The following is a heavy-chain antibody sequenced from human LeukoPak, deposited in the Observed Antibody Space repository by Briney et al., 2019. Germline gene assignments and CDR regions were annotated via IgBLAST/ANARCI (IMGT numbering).Heavy chain of an antibody. CDR1: GFTFSSYA. V-gene: IGHV3-30-3*01. Sequence: GGSLRLSCAASGFTFSSYAMHWVRQAPGKGLEWVAVISYDGSNKYYADSVKGRFSISRDSAKNTLYLQMSSLRSEDTAVYYCTREQEDCTGTTCYRAFDVWGQGTMVTVS. CDR3: TREQEDCTGTTCYRAFDV. D-gene: IGHD2-2*01. CDR2: ISYDGSNK. J-gene: IGHJ3*01.